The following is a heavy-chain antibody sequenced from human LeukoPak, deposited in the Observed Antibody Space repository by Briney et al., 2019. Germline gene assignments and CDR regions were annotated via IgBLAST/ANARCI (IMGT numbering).Heavy chain of an antibody. CDR1: GYTFTGYY. CDR2: INANSGDT. D-gene: IGHD1-26*01. Sequence: ASVKVSCKTSGYTFTGYYLHWVRQAPRQGPEWMGWINANSGDTYYVQKFKGRITMTRDTAINTAYMELNRLISDDPAVFYCARVVDVGVPGSQHGGRGTLVTVSS. V-gene: IGHV1-2*02. CDR3: ARVVDVGVPGSQH. J-gene: IGHJ1*01.